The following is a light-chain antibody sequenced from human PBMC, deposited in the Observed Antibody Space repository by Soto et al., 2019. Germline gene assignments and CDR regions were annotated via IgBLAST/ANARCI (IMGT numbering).Light chain of an antibody. CDR2: LNSDGSH. V-gene: IGLV4-69*01. CDR3: QTWGTGIHV. J-gene: IGLJ1*01. CDR1: SGHSSYA. Sequence: QSVLTQSPSASASLGASVKLTCTLSSGHSSYAIAWHQQQPEKGPRYLTKLNSDGSHSKGDGIPDRFSGSSSGAERYLIISSLQSEDEADYYCQTWGTGIHVFGTGTKVTVL.